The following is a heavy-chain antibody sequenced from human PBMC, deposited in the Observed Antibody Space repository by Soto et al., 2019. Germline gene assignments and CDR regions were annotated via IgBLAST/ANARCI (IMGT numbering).Heavy chain of an antibody. Sequence: SETLSLTSAVSGYSISSGYYWRWIRQPPGKGLEWIGSIYHSGSNYYNPSLKSRVTISVDTSKNQFSVKLSSVTAADKAVYYCGGAARPGDYYGMDVWGQGTTVTVSS. D-gene: IGHD6-6*01. J-gene: IGHJ6*01. CDR3: GGAARPGDYYGMDV. CDR1: GYSISSGYY. V-gene: IGHV4-38-2*01. CDR2: IYHSGSN.